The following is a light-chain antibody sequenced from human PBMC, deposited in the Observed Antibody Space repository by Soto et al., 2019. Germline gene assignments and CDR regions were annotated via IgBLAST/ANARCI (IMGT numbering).Light chain of an antibody. CDR2: GAS. J-gene: IGKJ1*01. Sequence: EIVMTQSPATRSVSPGERATLSNRVSQSVSSNLAWYQQKPGQAPRLLIYGASTRATGIPARFSGSGSGTEFTLTISSLQSEDFAVYYCQQYNNWPPWTFGQGTKVEIK. V-gene: IGKV3-15*01. CDR1: QSVSSN. CDR3: QQYNNWPPWT.